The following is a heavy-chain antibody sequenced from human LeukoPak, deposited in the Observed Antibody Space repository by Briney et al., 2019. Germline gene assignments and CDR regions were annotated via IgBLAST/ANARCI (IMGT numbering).Heavy chain of an antibody. J-gene: IGHJ4*02. CDR3: TTTYTSSWSPTN. CDR2: IKSKTDGGTT. V-gene: IGHV3-15*01. Sequence: GGSLRLSCAASGFTFSNAWMTWVRQAPGKGLEWVGRIKSKTDGGTTDYAALVKGRFTISRDGSKNTLYLQMNSLKTEDTAVYYCTTTYTSSWSPTNWGQGTLVTVSS. CDR1: GFTFSNAW. D-gene: IGHD6-13*01.